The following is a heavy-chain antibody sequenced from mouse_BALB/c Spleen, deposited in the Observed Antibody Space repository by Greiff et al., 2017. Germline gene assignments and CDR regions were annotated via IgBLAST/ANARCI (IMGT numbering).Heavy chain of an antibody. CDR1: GFNIKDYY. CDR3: NAGYRYDEAY. CDR2: IDPENGDT. J-gene: IGHJ3*01. D-gene: IGHD2-14*01. Sequence: EVKLMESGAELVRSGASVKLSCTASGFNIKDYYMHWVKQRPEQGLEWIGWIDPENGDTEYAPKFQGKATMTADTSSNTAYLQLSSLTSEDTAVYYCNAGYRYDEAYWGQGTLVTVSA. V-gene: IGHV14-4*02.